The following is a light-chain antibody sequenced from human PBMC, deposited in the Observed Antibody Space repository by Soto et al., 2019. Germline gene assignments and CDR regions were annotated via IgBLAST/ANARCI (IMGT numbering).Light chain of an antibody. CDR2: GAS. Sequence: EIVMTQSPATLSVSPGERATLSCRACQNIPTISAWYQQKPGQAPRLLIYGASSRATGIPDRFSGSGSETDFTLTIRSVEPEDFAVYYCQQRRYWPPVTFGQGTRLEI. J-gene: IGKJ5*01. V-gene: IGKV3-11*01. CDR1: QNIPTI. CDR3: QQRRYWPPVT.